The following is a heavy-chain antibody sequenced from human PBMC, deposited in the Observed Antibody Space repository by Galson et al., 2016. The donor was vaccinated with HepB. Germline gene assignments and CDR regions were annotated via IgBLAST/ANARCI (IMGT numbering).Heavy chain of an antibody. D-gene: IGHD2-2*01. Sequence: SLRLSCAASGFAFSNYYMSWIRQAPGKGLEWISYISSIGGSIHYAASVEGRFTISRDNAKNSLYLQMYSLRAEDTAVYYCARSVGRGPAAHFDFWGQGTLVTVSS. CDR2: ISSIGGSI. J-gene: IGHJ4*02. CDR3: ARSVGRGPAAHFDF. V-gene: IGHV3-11*01. CDR1: GFAFSNYY.